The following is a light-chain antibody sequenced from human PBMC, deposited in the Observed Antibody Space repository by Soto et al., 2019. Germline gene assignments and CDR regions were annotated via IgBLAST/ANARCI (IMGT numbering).Light chain of an antibody. CDR1: QSINSE. Sequence: EIVMTQSPATLSLSPGERAALSCRASQSINSELAWYQQKPGQPPRLLIYGASTRATGVPARFAGGESGSEFTLTISGLQSEDFGVYYDQQGHSWPFTFGQGTRLEI. CDR2: GAS. CDR3: QQGHSWPFT. J-gene: IGKJ2*01. V-gene: IGKV3-15*01.